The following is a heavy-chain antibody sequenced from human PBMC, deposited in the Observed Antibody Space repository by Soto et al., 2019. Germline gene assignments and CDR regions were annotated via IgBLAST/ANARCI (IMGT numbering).Heavy chain of an antibody. CDR1: GGTFSSYA. V-gene: IGHV1-69*13. CDR3: ARGLMAGDYYYYGMDV. D-gene: IGHD6-19*01. CDR2: IIPIFGTA. J-gene: IGHJ6*02. Sequence: SVKVFCKASGGTFSSYAISWVRQAPGQGLEWMGGIIPIFGTANYAQKFQGRVTITADESTSTAYMELSSLRSEDTAVYYCARGLMAGDYYYYGMDVWGQGTTVTVSS.